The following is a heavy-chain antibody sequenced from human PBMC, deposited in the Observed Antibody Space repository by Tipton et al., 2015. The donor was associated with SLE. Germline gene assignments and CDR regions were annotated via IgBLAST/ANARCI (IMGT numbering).Heavy chain of an antibody. CDR2: IYSSGGT. Sequence: TLSLTCIVSGGSISTSNDYWGWIRQPPGKGLEWIGSIYSSGGTYYNPSLKSRVTISVDTSKNQFSLKLTSVTAADTAVYYCARHEDYYGSKRYFDLWGRGTLVTVSS. V-gene: IGHV4-39*01. D-gene: IGHD3-10*01. CDR3: ARHEDYYGSKRYFDL. J-gene: IGHJ2*01. CDR1: GGSISTSNDY.